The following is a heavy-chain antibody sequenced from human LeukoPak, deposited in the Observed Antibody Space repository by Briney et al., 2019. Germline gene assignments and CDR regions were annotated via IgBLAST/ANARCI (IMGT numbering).Heavy chain of an antibody. CDR3: ATIYSGSYAY. CDR2: MNPNSGST. CDR1: GYTFTSYD. Sequence: ASVKVSCKASGYTFTSYDINWVRQAAGQGLEWMGWMNPNSGSTGYAQKFQGRVTITRNTSISTAYMELSSLRSEDTAVYYCATIYSGSYAYWGQGTLVTVSS. V-gene: IGHV1-8*01. D-gene: IGHD1-26*01. J-gene: IGHJ4*02.